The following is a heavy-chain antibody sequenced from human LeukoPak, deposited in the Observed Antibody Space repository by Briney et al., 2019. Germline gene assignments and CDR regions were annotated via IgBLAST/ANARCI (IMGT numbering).Heavy chain of an antibody. J-gene: IGHJ4*02. Sequence: ASVKVSCKASGYTFTSYGISWVRQAPGRGLEWMGIINPSGGSTSYAQRFQGRVTMTSDTSTSTVYMDLSSLTSEDTAVYYCARGGRAGVVWGYSDYWGQGTLVTVSS. D-gene: IGHD6-13*01. CDR2: INPSGGST. CDR1: GYTFTSYG. CDR3: ARGGRAGVVWGYSDY. V-gene: IGHV1-46*01.